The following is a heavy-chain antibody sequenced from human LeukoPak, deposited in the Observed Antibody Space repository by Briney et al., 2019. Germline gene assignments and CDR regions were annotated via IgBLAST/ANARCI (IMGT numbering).Heavy chain of an antibody. V-gene: IGHV3-48*03. Sequence: GGSLRLSCAASGFTFSSYEMNWVRQAPGKGLEWVSYISSSGSTIYYADSVKGRFTISRDNAKNSLYLQMNSLRAEDTAVYYCARSSSYDYVWGSYRLGVFDYWGQGTLVTVSS. CDR3: ARSSSYDYVWGSYRLGVFDY. J-gene: IGHJ4*02. CDR2: ISSSGSTI. D-gene: IGHD3-16*02. CDR1: GFTFSSYE.